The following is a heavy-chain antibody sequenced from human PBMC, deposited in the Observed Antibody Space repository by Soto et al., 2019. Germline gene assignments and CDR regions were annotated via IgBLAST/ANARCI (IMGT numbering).Heavy chain of an antibody. CDR2: IYHSGST. J-gene: IGHJ4*02. Sequence: SETLSLTCAVSGGSISSSNWWSWVRQPPGKGLEWIGEIYHSGSTNYNPSLKSRVTISVDKSKNQFSLKLSSVTAADTAVYYCAREGASRDGYNYATDYWGQGTLVTVSS. CDR1: GGSISSSNW. V-gene: IGHV4-4*02. CDR3: AREGASRDGYNYATDY. D-gene: IGHD5-12*01.